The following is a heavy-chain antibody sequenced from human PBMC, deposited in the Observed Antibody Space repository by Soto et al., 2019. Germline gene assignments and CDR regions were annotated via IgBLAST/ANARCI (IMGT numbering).Heavy chain of an antibody. D-gene: IGHD2-2*01. Sequence: LSLTCTVSGGSISSYYWSWIRQPPGKGLEWIGYIYYSGSTNYNPSLKSRVTISVDTSKNQFSLKLSSVTAADTAVYYCARYYCSSTNCYYFDYWGQATLVTVSS. CDR1: GGSISSYY. V-gene: IGHV4-59*01. CDR2: IYYSGST. J-gene: IGHJ4*02. CDR3: ARYYCSSTNCYYFDY.